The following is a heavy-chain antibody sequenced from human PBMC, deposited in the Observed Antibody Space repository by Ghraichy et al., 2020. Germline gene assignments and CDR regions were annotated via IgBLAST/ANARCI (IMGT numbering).Heavy chain of an antibody. D-gene: IGHD6-6*01. CDR1: GYTFTSYV. Sequence: ASVKVSCKASGYTFTSYVMHWVRQAPGQRLEWMGWINAGNGNTKYSQKFQGRVTMTRDTSASTAYMELSSLTSEDTAVYYCARAGVDIAARPFDYWGQGTLVTVSS. CDR2: INAGNGNT. CDR3: ARAGVDIAARPFDY. V-gene: IGHV1-3*01. J-gene: IGHJ4*02.